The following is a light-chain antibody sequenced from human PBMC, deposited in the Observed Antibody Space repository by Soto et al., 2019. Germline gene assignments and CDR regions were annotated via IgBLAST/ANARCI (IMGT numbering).Light chain of an antibody. CDR3: QHYNSYSEA. CDR1: QTISSW. V-gene: IGKV1-5*03. Sequence: DIQMTQAPSTLPGPVPDRVTITCRASQTISSWLDWYQQKPGKAPKLLIYKASTLKSGVPSRFSGSGSGTEFTLTISSLQPDDFATYYCQHYNSYSEAFGQGTKVDIK. CDR2: KAS. J-gene: IGKJ1*01.